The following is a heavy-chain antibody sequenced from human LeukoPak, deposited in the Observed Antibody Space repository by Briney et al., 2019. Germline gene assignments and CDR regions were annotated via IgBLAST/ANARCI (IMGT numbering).Heavy chain of an antibody. CDR3: TRVAVTTSYGMDG. Sequence: SETLSLTCTVSGGSISSYYWSWIRQPAGKGLEWIGRIYTSGSTNYNPSLKSRVTMSVDTSKDQFSLKLSSVTAADTAVYYCTRVAVTTSYGMDGWGQGTTVTVSS. V-gene: IGHV4-4*07. J-gene: IGHJ6*02. D-gene: IGHD4-17*01. CDR1: GGSISSYY. CDR2: IYTSGST.